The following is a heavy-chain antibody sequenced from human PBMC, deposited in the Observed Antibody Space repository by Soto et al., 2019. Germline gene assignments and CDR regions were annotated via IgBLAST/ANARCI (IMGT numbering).Heavy chain of an antibody. J-gene: IGHJ4*02. V-gene: IGHV1-2*02. CDR2: INPNSGGT. Sequence: QVQLVQSGAEVKKPGASVKVSCKASGYTFTGYYMHWVRQAPGQGLEWMGWINPNSGGTNYAQKFQGRVTMTRDTSHSTAYMGLSRLGTYGQAVDYLANPRSCQGGPLDQWGQGTLVTVSS. CDR3: ANPRSCQGGPLDQ. CDR1: GYTFTGYY. D-gene: IGHD3-10*01.